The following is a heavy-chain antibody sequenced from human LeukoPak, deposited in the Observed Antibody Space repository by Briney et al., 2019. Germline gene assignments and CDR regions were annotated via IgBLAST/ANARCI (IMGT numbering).Heavy chain of an antibody. D-gene: IGHD2-2*01. CDR2: IRYDGSNK. J-gene: IGHJ5*02. CDR3: VREGGVCSTTSCSRNWFDP. Sequence: GGSLRLSCAASGFTFSSYGMHWVRQAPGKGLEWVAFIRYDGSNKYYADSVKGRFTISRDNAKSSLFLQMNSLRDEDTAVYYCVREGGVCSTTSCSRNWFDPWGQGTLVTVSS. V-gene: IGHV3-30*02. CDR1: GFTFSSYG.